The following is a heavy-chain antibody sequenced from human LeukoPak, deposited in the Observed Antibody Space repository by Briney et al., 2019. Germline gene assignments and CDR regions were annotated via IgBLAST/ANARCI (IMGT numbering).Heavy chain of an antibody. CDR1: GYTFTSYG. CDR3: AEEDGYTGFDY. CDR2: ISAHNGNT. J-gene: IGHJ4*02. D-gene: IGHD5-24*01. Sequence: ASVKVSCKASGYTFTSYGISWVRQAPGQGLEWMGWISAHNGNTNYAQKLQGRVTMTTDTSTSTAYMELSSLRPEDTAVYYCAEEDGYTGFDYWGQGTLVTVSS. V-gene: IGHV1-18*01.